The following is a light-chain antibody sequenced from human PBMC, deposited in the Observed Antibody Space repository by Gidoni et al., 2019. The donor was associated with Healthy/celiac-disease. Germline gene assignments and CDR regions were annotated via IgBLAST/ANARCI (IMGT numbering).Light chain of an antibody. CDR2: DVS. Sequence: QSASVSGSPGQSITISCTGTSSDVGGYNYVSWYQQHPGKAPKLMIYDVSNRPSGVSNRFSGSKSGNTASLTISGLQAEDEADYYCSSYTSSSTVVFGGGTKLTVL. J-gene: IGLJ2*01. V-gene: IGLV2-14*01. CDR1: SSDVGGYNY. CDR3: SSYTSSSTVV.